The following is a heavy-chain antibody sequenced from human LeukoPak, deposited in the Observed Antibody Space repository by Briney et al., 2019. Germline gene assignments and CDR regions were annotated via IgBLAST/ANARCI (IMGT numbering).Heavy chain of an antibody. D-gene: IGHD3-22*01. CDR2: IFSDGST. CDR3: ARRGYYYDSSGYYSYEGRDY. J-gene: IGHJ4*02. CDR1: GFTVSSNY. V-gene: IGHV3-66*01. Sequence: PGGSLRLSCAASGFTVSSNYMSWVRQAPRKGLEWVSVIFSDGSTYYTDSVKGRFTISRDNTKNSLFLQMNNVRAEDTAVYYCARRGYYYDSSGYYSYEGRDYWGQGTVVTVSS.